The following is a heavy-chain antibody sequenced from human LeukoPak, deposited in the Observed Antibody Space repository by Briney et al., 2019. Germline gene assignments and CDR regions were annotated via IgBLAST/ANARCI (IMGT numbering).Heavy chain of an antibody. D-gene: IGHD3-10*01. CDR1: GGSISSSSYY. CDR3: ARLYYYGSGSFLGSDWFDP. Sequence: ASETLSLTCTVSGGSISSSSYYWGWIRQPPGKGLEWIGSIYYSGSTYYNPSLKSRVTISVDTSKNQFSLKLTSVTAADTAVYYCARLYYYGSGSFLGSDWFDPWGQGTLVTVSS. V-gene: IGHV4-39*01. J-gene: IGHJ5*02. CDR2: IYYSGST.